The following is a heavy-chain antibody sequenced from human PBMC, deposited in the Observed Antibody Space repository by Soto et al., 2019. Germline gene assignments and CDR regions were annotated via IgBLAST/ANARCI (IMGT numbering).Heavy chain of an antibody. D-gene: IGHD5-18*01. J-gene: IGHJ3*02. CDR3: ARDWGYSYDAFDI. CDR1: GFTFSSYG. Sequence: GGSLRLSCAASGFTFSSYGMHWVRQAPGKGLEWVAVIWYDGSNKYYADSVKGRFTISRDNSKNTLYLQMNSLRAEDTAVYYCARDWGYSYDAFDIWGQGTMVTVSS. CDR2: IWYDGSNK. V-gene: IGHV3-33*01.